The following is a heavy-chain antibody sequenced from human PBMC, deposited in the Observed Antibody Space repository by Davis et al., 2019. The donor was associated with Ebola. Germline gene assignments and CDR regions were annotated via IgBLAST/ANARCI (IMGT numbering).Heavy chain of an antibody. J-gene: IGHJ4*02. CDR3: ASQEAVTSFDY. V-gene: IGHV3-7*01. CDR2: IKQDGSEK. Sequence: GESLKISCVASGFTFSPYWMSWVRQAPGKWLEWVANIKQDGSEKYYVDSVKGRFTISRDNAKNSLYLQMNSLRAEDTAVYYCASQEAVTSFDYWGQGTLVTVAS. CDR1: GFTFSPYW. D-gene: IGHD4-17*01.